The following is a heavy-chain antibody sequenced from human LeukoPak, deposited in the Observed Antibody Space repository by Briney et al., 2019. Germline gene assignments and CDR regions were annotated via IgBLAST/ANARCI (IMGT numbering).Heavy chain of an antibody. V-gene: IGHV3-33*06. Sequence: GGSLRLSCAASGFTFSSYGMHWVRQAPGKGLEWVAVIWYDGSNKYYADSVKGRFTISRDNSKNTLYLQMNSLRAEDTAVYYCAKAIAPYYMDVWGKGTTVTVSS. CDR3: AKAIAPYYMDV. J-gene: IGHJ6*03. CDR1: GFTFSSYG. CDR2: IWYDGSNK. D-gene: IGHD2-21*01.